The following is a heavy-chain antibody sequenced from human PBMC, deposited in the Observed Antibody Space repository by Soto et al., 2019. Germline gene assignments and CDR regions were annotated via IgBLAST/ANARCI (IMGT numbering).Heavy chain of an antibody. D-gene: IGHD2-2*02. CDR2: MNPNSGNT. J-gene: IGHJ5*02. CDR3: ARVDCSSTSCYTDWFDP. V-gene: IGHV1-8*01. Sequence: ASVKVSCKASGYTFTSYDINWVRQATGQGLEWMGWMNPNSGNTGYAQKFQGRVTMTRNTSISTAYMELSSLRSEDTAVYYCARVDCSSTSCYTDWFDPWGQGTLVTVSS. CDR1: GYTFTSYD.